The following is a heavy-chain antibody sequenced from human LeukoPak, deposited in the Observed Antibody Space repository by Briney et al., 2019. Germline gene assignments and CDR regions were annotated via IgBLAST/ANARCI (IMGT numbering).Heavy chain of an antibody. D-gene: IGHD2-2*01. J-gene: IGHJ6*03. CDR2: IYSGGST. CDR3: ARSAIVVVPAAPRDYYYYYYYMDV. CDR1: GFTVSSNY. Sequence: GGSLRLSCAASGFTVSSNYMSWVRQAPGKGLEWVSVIYSGGSTYYADSVKGRFTISRDNSKNTLYLQMNNLRAEDTAVYYCARSAIVVVPAAPRDYYYYYYYMDVWGKGTTVTVSS. V-gene: IGHV3-66*02.